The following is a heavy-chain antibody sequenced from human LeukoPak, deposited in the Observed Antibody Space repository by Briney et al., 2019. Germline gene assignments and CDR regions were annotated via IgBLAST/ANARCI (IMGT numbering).Heavy chain of an antibody. CDR3: AKRGVIIRVFLVGYHKEAYYFDS. Sequence: GGSLRLSCAVSGITLSNYGMSWVRQAPGKGLEWVAGVSDSGGRTSYADSVKGRFTISRDNPKNTLYLQMNSLRAEDTAEYFCAKRGVIIRVFLVGYHKEAYYFDSWGQGALVTVSS. V-gene: IGHV3-23*01. D-gene: IGHD3-10*01. CDR1: GITLSNYG. CDR2: VSDSGGRT. J-gene: IGHJ4*02.